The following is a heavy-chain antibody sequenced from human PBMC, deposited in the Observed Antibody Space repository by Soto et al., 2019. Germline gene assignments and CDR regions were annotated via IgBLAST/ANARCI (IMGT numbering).Heavy chain of an antibody. CDR2: IHPSGDT. CDR3: VRGYCTTSPCSGDFQF. D-gene: IGHD2-15*01. V-gene: IGHV1-46*01. J-gene: IGHJ1*01. CDR1: GYKFTSYF. Sequence: ASVKVSCKASGYKFTSYFIHWARQAPGQGLEWMGMIHPSGDTGYTQKFRGRDTMTIDTSSTTAYLELRNLTSEDTAVYFSVRGYCTTSPCSGDFQFWGQGTLVTSPQ.